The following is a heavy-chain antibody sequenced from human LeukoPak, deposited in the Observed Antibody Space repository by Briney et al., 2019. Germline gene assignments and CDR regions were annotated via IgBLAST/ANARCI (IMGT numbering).Heavy chain of an antibody. D-gene: IGHD4-17*01. Sequence: AASGFTXXXYGMXWVRQAPGKGLEWVXVISYDGSNKYYADSVKGRFTISRDNSKNTLYLQMNSLRAEDTAVYYCAKEIAVTDWFDPWGQGTLVTVSS. CDR3: AKEIAVTDWFDP. CDR2: ISYDGSNK. V-gene: IGHV3-30*18. J-gene: IGHJ5*02. CDR1: GFTXXXYG.